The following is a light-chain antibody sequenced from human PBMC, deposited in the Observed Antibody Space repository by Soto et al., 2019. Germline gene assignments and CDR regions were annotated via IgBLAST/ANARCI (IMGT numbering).Light chain of an antibody. Sequence: VMTQSPATLSVSPGERATLSCRASESVSSNLAWYQQRPGQAPRLLIYGASTRATDTPVRFSGSGSGTEFTLTISSLQSEDFAVYYCQQYNNWPPAFGQGTRLEIK. V-gene: IGKV3-15*01. CDR1: ESVSSN. J-gene: IGKJ5*01. CDR2: GAS. CDR3: QQYNNWPPA.